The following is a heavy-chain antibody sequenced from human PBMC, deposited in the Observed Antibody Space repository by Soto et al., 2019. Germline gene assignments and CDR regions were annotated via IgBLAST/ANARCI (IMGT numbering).Heavy chain of an antibody. CDR3: PRIGGTIFGSFDY. J-gene: IGHJ4*02. V-gene: IGHV3-30*04. Sequence: GGSLRLSCTASGFTFSGYAMHWVRQAPGKGLEWVAIMSYDGSIKDYADSVKGRFTVSRDNSKNTLYLQMNSLRPEDTALYYCPRIGGTIFGSFDYWGPGTLVTVSS. CDR1: GFTFSGYA. D-gene: IGHD3-3*01. CDR2: MSYDGSIK.